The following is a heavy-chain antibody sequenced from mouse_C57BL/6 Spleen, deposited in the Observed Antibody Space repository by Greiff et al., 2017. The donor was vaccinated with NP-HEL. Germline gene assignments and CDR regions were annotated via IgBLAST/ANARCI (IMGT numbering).Heavy chain of an antibody. CDR2: IDPSDSET. V-gene: IGHV1-52*01. D-gene: IGHD2-5*01. CDR3: ARKGYYSNYEGYFDV. CDR1: GYTFTSYW. Sequence: QVQLKQPGAELVRPGSSVKLSCKASGYTFTSYWMHWVKQRPIQGLEWIGNIDPSDSETHYNQKFKDKATLTVDKSSSTAYMQLSSLTSEDSAVYYCARKGYYSNYEGYFDVWGTGTTVTVSS. J-gene: IGHJ1*03.